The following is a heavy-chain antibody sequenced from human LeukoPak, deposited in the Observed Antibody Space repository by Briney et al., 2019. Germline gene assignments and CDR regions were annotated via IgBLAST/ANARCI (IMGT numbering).Heavy chain of an antibody. J-gene: IGHJ4*02. CDR3: ARGASNYDILTGYYTPYYFDY. V-gene: IGHV3-72*01. D-gene: IGHD3-9*01. CDR2: TRNKANSYTT. CDR1: GFTFGDYA. Sequence: GGSLRLSCTASGFTFGDYAMSWLRQAPGKGLEWVGRTRNKANSYTTEYAASVKGGFTISRDDSKNSLYLQMNSLKTEDTAVYYCARGASNYDILTGYYTPYYFDYWGQGTLVTVSS.